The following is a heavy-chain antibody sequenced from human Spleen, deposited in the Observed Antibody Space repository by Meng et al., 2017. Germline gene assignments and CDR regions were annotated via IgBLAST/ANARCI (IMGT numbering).Heavy chain of an antibody. Sequence: SETLSLTCAVSGYSISSGYYWAWIRQPPGKGLEWIGSMYVTGSTYHNPSLKSRVTMSVNTSKSQVSLKMASVTAADTAFYYCASGGYSGYGPDYWGQGTLVTVSS. CDR2: MYVTGST. J-gene: IGHJ4*02. V-gene: IGHV4-38-2*01. D-gene: IGHD5-12*01. CDR3: ASGGYSGYGPDY. CDR1: GYSISSGYY.